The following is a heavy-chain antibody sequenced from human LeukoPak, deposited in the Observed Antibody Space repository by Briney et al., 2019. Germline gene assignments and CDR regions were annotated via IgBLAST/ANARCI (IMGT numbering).Heavy chain of an antibody. D-gene: IGHD1-20*01. Sequence: KASETLSLTCAVYGGSFSGYYWSWIRQPPGKGLDWIGYIYYSGSTNYNPSLKSRVTISLDTSKNQFSLRLSSVTAADTAVYYCGDITGTRRGFDIWGQGTMVTVSS. CDR1: GGSFSGYY. CDR2: IYYSGST. CDR3: GDITGTRRGFDI. V-gene: IGHV4-59*01. J-gene: IGHJ3*02.